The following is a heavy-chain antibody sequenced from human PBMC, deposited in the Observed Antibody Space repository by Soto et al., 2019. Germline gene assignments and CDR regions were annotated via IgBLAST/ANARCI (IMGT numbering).Heavy chain of an antibody. V-gene: IGHV3-23*01. Sequence: PGGSLRLSCAASGFIFRSTAMAWVRQAPGKGLEWVSHISGSGVSTYFSDSVKGRFTISRDNSNNTLYLQMNSLRAEDTAVYFCAAVMGSDYDYVWGGLTFDDWGQGTLVTVSS. CDR3: AAVMGSDYDYVWGGLTFDD. CDR1: GFIFRSTA. CDR2: ISGSGVST. J-gene: IGHJ4*02. D-gene: IGHD3-16*01.